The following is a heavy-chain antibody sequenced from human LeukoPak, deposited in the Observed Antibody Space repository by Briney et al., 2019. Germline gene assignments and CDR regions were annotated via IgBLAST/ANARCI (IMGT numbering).Heavy chain of an antibody. V-gene: IGHV3-30-3*01. CDR1: GFTFSSYA. CDR3: ARVKAGTSYFDY. CDR2: ISCDGSNK. D-gene: IGHD6-13*01. Sequence: PGGSLGLSCAASGFTFSSYAMHWVRQAPGKGLEWVAVISCDGSNKYYADSVKGRFTISRDNSKNTLYLQMNSLRAEDTAVYYCARVKAGTSYFDYWGQGTLVTVSS. J-gene: IGHJ4*02.